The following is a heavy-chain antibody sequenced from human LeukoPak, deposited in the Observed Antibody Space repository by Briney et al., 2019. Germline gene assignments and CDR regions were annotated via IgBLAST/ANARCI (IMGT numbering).Heavy chain of an antibody. J-gene: IGHJ4*02. CDR2: INHSGST. D-gene: IGHD2-15*01. Sequence: SETLSLTCAVYGGSFSGYYWSWIRQPPGKGLEWIGEINHSGSTNYNPSLKSRVTISVDTSKNQLSLKLSSVPAADTAVYYCARDRRLVGFDYWGQGTLVTVSS. CDR3: ARDRRLVGFDY. V-gene: IGHV4-34*01. CDR1: GGSFSGYY.